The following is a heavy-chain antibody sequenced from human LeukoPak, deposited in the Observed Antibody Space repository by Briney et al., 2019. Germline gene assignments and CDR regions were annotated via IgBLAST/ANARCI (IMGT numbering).Heavy chain of an antibody. J-gene: IGHJ4*02. CDR2: MNQDGSEK. Sequence: GGSLRLSCVTSGFTFSRYWMSWVRQAPGKGLEWVANMNQDGSEKYYVDSVKGRFTISRDNAKNSLYLQMNSLRAEDTAVYYCARLQYSSSSANFDYWGQGTLVTVSS. CDR3: ARLQYSSSSANFDY. V-gene: IGHV3-7*03. D-gene: IGHD6-6*01. CDR1: GFTFSRYW.